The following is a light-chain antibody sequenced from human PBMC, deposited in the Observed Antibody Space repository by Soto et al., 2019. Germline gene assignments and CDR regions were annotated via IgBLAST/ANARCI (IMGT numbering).Light chain of an antibody. CDR1: QTISSW. Sequence: DIQMTQSPSTLSGSVGDRVTITCRASQTISSWLAWYQQKPGKVPKLLIYKASTLKSGVPSRFSGGGSGTEFTLTISSLDPDDFATDYGQHYYSYAGAVGQGTKVEGK. CDR3: QHYYSYAGA. V-gene: IGKV1-5*03. J-gene: IGKJ1*01. CDR2: KAS.